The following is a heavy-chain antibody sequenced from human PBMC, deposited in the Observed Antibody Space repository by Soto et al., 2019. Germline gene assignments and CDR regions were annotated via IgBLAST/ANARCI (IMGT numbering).Heavy chain of an antibody. V-gene: IGHV5-51*01. CDR1: VYSLTSYW. J-gene: IGHJ3*02. D-gene: IGHD5-12*01. CDR3: ARSVLEHRWLQWDAFDI. Sequence: GESLKISCQGSVYSLTSYWIGWVRQMPGKGLEWMGIIYPGDSETRYSPSFQGQVTISADKSFSTAYLQWSSLQASDTAMYYCARSVLEHRWLQWDAFDIWGQGTMVTVSS. CDR2: IYPGDSET.